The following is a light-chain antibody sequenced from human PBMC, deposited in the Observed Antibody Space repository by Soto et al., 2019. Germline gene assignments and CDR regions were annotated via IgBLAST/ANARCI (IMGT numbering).Light chain of an antibody. Sequence: DIQMTQSPSTLSASVGDRVTITCRASQSISSWLAWYQQKPGKAPKLLIYDASSLESGVPSRFSGSGSGTEFTRTISRLQPDDFATYYCQQYNSYRWTFGQGTKVEIK. CDR2: DAS. CDR1: QSISSW. V-gene: IGKV1-5*01. J-gene: IGKJ1*01. CDR3: QQYNSYRWT.